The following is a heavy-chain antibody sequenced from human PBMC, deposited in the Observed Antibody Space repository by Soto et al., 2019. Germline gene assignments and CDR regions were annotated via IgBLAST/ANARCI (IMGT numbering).Heavy chain of an antibody. CDR1: GGSISSYY. J-gene: IGHJ4*02. D-gene: IGHD3-16*01. Sequence: QVQLQESGPGLVKPSETLSLTCTVSGGSISSYYWSWIRQPPGKGLEWIGDIYYSRSTNYNPSLKSRVTLSVDTSKNQFSLKLSSVTAADTAVYYCARRWGRSFDYWGQGTLVTVSS. CDR3: ARRWGRSFDY. CDR2: IYYSRST. V-gene: IGHV4-59*08.